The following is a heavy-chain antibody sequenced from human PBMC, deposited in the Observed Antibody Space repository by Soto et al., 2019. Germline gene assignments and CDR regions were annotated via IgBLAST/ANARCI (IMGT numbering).Heavy chain of an antibody. J-gene: IGHJ6*03. CDR2: INHSGST. V-gene: IGHV4-34*01. CDR1: GGSFSGYY. CDR3: ATWAPNYYGSGSYTYYYYYMDV. D-gene: IGHD3-10*01. Sequence: PSETLSLTCAVYGGSFSGYYWSWIRQPPGKGLEWIGEINHSGSTNYNPSLKSRVTISVDTSKNQFSLKLSSVTAADTAVYYCATWAPNYYGSGSYTYYYYYMDVWGKGTTVTVSS.